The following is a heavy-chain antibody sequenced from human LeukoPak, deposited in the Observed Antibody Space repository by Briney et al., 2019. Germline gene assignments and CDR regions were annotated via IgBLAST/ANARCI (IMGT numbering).Heavy chain of an antibody. V-gene: IGHV3-64*04. CDR2: ISGNGGST. Sequence: GGSLRLSCSASGFTFSSYAMRWVRQAPGKGLEYVSGISGNGGSTNYEDSVRGRFTISRDNSKNTLYLQMNSLRAEDTAVYYCARGDINLSSSWLEDWFDPWGQGTLVTVSS. CDR1: GFTFSSYA. D-gene: IGHD6-13*01. J-gene: IGHJ5*02. CDR3: ARGDINLSSSWLEDWFDP.